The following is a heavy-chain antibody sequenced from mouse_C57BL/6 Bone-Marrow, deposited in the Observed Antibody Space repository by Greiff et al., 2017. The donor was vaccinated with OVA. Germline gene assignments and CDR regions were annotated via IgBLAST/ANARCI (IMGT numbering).Heavy chain of an antibody. V-gene: IGHV1-74*01. CDR3: ARPVSNYAWVAY. D-gene: IGHD2-5*01. CDR2: IHPSDSDT. CDR1: GYTFTSYW. Sequence: QVQLQQPGAELVKPGASVKVSCKASGYTFTSYWMHWVKQRPGQGLEWIGRIHPSDSDTNYNQKFKGKATLTVDKSSSTAYMQLSSLTSEDSAVYYVARPVSNYAWVAYGGQGTLVTVSA. J-gene: IGHJ3*01.